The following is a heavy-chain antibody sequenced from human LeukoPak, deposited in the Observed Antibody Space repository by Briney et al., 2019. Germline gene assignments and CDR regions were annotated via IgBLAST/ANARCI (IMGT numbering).Heavy chain of an antibody. CDR2: ISGSGGST. CDR3: ATQPDFWSGYSDDY. CDR1: GFTFSSYA. V-gene: IGHV3-23*01. J-gene: IGHJ4*02. D-gene: IGHD3-3*01. Sequence: GGSLRLSCAASGFTFSSYAMSWVRQAPGKGLEWVSAISGSGGSTYYGDSVKGRFTISRDNSKNTLYLQMNSLRAEDTAVYYCATQPDFWSGYSDDYWGQGTLVTVSS.